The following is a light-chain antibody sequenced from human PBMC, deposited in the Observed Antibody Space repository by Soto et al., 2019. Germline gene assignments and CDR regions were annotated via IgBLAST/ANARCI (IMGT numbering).Light chain of an antibody. J-gene: IGLJ1*01. CDR1: SSDVGGYNY. Sequence: LTQPPSASGSPGQSVAISRTGTSSDVGGYNYVSWYQQHPGKAPKLMIYEVNKRPSGVPDRFSGSKSGNTASLTVSGLQAEDEADYYCISYAGSSNVFGTGTKVTVL. CDR3: ISYAGSSNV. CDR2: EVN. V-gene: IGLV2-8*01.